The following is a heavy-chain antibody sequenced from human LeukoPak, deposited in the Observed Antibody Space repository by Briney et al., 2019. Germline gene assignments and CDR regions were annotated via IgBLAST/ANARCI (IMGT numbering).Heavy chain of an antibody. CDR3: ARDMNCYAVFDY. Sequence: GGSLRLSCAASGFTFSSYSMNWVRQAPGKGLEWVSSISSSSSYIYYADSVKGRFTISRDNAKNSLYLQMNSLRAEDTAVYYCARDMNCYAVFDYWGQGTLVTVSS. V-gene: IGHV3-21*01. D-gene: IGHD2-2*01. J-gene: IGHJ4*02. CDR1: GFTFSSYS. CDR2: ISSSSSYI.